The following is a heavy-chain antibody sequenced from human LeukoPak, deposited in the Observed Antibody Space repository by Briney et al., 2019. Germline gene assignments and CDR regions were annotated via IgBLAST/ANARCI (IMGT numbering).Heavy chain of an antibody. Sequence: NTSETLSLTCAVSGGSINNYYWSWIRQPPGRGLYWIGYIYYSGSSNYNPSLKSRVTMSVDASENQFSLKLSSVTAADTALYYCARRPRGWYAFDIWGQGTMVTVSS. CDR3: ARRPRGWYAFDI. V-gene: IGHV4-59*08. CDR1: GGSINNYY. D-gene: IGHD2-15*01. CDR2: IYYSGSS. J-gene: IGHJ3*02.